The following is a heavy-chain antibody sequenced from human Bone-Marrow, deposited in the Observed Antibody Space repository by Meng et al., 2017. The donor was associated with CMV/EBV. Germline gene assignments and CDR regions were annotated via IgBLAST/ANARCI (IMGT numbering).Heavy chain of an antibody. D-gene: IGHD1-26*01. Sequence: SETLSLTCAVYGGSFSSYYWSWIRQPPGKGLEWIGEINHSGSTNYNPSLKSRVTISVDTSKNQFSLKLSSVTAADTAVYYCAGYIVGATRYWGQGTLVTVSS. CDR2: INHSGST. CDR3: AGYIVGATRY. CDR1: GGSFSSYY. J-gene: IGHJ4*02. V-gene: IGHV4-34*01.